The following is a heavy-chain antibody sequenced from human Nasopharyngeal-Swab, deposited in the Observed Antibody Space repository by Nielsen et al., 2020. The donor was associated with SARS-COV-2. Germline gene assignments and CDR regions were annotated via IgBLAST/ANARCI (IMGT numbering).Heavy chain of an antibody. D-gene: IGHD3-3*01. V-gene: IGHV1-69*10. Sequence: SSVTVSCKASGCTFSSYAICWVRQAPGQELEWMGGIIPILGIANYAQKFQGRVTITADKSTSTAYMELSSLRSEDTAVYYCAQRFLEWSRYYYYGMDVWGQGTTVTVSS. J-gene: IGHJ6*02. CDR3: AQRFLEWSRYYYYGMDV. CDR2: IIPILGIA. CDR1: GCTFSSYA.